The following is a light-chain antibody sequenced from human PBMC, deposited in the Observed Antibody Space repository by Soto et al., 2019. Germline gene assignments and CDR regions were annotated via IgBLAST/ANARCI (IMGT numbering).Light chain of an antibody. CDR2: DTT. Sequence: QAVVTQEPSLTVSPGGTVTLTCAWSAGAVTSVDYPYWFQQKPGQAPGTLIYDTTNKHSWTPARFSGSLLGDKAALTLSGAQPEDEAEYYCLLSYNAAVVFGGGTKLTVL. V-gene: IGLV7-46*01. CDR3: LLSYNAAVV. CDR1: AGAVTSVDY. J-gene: IGLJ2*01.